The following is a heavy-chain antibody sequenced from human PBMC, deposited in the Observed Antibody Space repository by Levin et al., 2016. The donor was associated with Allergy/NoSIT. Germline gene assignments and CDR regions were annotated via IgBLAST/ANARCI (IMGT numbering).Heavy chain of an antibody. CDR3: ARLVSDRSGRMGSDY. CDR1: GISITGYY. Sequence: GSLRLSCTVSGISITGYYWSWIRQPPGKGLEWIGYISYSGNTNYNPSLKSRVTISVASSKNQFSLKLSSVTAADTAVYYCARLVSDRSGRMGSDYWGQGTLVTVSS. D-gene: IGHD1-26*01. V-gene: IGHV4-59*08. J-gene: IGHJ4*02. CDR2: ISYSGNT.